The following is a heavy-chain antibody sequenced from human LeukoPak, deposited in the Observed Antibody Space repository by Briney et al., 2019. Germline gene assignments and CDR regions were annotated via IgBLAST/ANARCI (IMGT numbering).Heavy chain of an antibody. CDR1: GFTFSNYS. Sequence: GSLRLSCVASGFTFSNYSMNWVRQAPGKGLEWVSLISSSSSNIYYADSLKGRFTISRDNAKNSLHLQMNSLRAEDTAVYFCARQRYTLNYYDSRSSLDYWGQGTLVTVSS. CDR3: ARQRYTLNYYDSRSSLDY. J-gene: IGHJ4*02. CDR2: ISSSSSNI. V-gene: IGHV3-21*01. D-gene: IGHD3-22*01.